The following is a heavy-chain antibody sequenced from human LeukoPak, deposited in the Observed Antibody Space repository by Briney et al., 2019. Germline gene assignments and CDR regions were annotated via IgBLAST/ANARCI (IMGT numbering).Heavy chain of an antibody. V-gene: IGHV4-39*01. CDR1: GGSISSSSYY. D-gene: IGHD3-10*01. J-gene: IGHJ6*02. CDR2: IYYSGST. Sequence: PSETLSLTCTVSGGSISSSSYYWGWIRQPPGKGLEWIGSIYYSGSTYYNPSLKSRVTISVDTSKNQFSLKLSSVTAADTAVYYCARTYGSGSYYAFHYYGMDVWGQGTTVTVSS. CDR3: ARTYGSGSYYAFHYYGMDV.